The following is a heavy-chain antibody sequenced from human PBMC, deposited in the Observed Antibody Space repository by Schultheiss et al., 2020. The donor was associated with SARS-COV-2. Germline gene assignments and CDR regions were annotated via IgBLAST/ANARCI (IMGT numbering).Heavy chain of an antibody. CDR1: GFTFRSHG. D-gene: IGHD3-10*01. CDR3: ARDRGADYFDC. V-gene: IGHV3-33*01. Sequence: GESLKISCAASGFTFRSHGMHWVRQAPGKGLEWVAVIWYDGSNKYYADSVKGRFTISRDNSKNTLYLQMNSLRVEDTAVYYCARDRGADYFDCWGQVTLVTVSS. J-gene: IGHJ4*02. CDR2: IWYDGSNK.